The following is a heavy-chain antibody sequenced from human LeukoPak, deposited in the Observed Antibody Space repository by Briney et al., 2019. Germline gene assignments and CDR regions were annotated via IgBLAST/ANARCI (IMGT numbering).Heavy chain of an antibody. CDR2: ISSSISYI. D-gene: IGHD6-19*01. CDR1: GFTFSSYS. J-gene: IGHJ4*02. V-gene: IGHV3-21*01. Sequence: GGCLRLSCAASGFTFSSYSMNWVRQAPGKGLEWVSSISSSISYIYYTDSVKGRFTVSRANAKNSLSLQMNSLRAEDTAVYYCARDQGCSSGWYSYWGQGTLVTVSS. CDR3: ARDQGCSSGWYSY.